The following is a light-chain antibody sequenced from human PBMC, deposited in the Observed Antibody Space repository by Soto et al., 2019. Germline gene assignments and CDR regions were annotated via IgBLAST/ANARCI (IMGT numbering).Light chain of an antibody. V-gene: IGKV3-20*01. CDR1: QSVGTR. Sequence: EIMLTKSPDTLSLSPGERATLSCRAAQSVGTRLAWYQHKTGQAPRLLISGASSRATGIPDRFTGSGSETSFTLTISRLEPEDFALYYCQHYPSCHPITFGQGTRLETK. CDR2: GAS. CDR3: QHYPSCHPIT. J-gene: IGKJ5*01.